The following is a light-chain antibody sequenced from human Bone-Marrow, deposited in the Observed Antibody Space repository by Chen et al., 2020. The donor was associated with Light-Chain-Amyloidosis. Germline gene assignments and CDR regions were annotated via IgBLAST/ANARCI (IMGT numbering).Light chain of an antibody. V-gene: IGKV1-33*01. CDR3: QQYNSFSPA. CDR1: QDISNY. Sequence: DIQMTQSPSSLSASVGDRVSITCQASQDISNYLNWYLQKPGEAPKLLIYDASNLGAGVPSRFSGGRSGTHFTLTISSLQPEDVATFYCQQYNSFSPAFGHGTKVEV. J-gene: IGKJ1*01. CDR2: DAS.